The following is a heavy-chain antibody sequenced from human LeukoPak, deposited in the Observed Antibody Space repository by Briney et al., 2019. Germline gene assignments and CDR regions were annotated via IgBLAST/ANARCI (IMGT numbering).Heavy chain of an antibody. CDR2: ISSSSSYI. V-gene: IGHV3-21*01. CDR3: ARVIVSSSSGPVDY. CDR1: GFTFSSYS. J-gene: IGHJ4*02. Sequence: PGGSLRLSCAAAGFTFSSYSMNWVRQAPGKGLEWVSSISSSSSYIYYPYSVKGRVTISRDKAKNSLYLQMNSLRAEDTAVSYCARVIVSSSSGPVDYWGQGTLVTVSA. D-gene: IGHD6-6*01.